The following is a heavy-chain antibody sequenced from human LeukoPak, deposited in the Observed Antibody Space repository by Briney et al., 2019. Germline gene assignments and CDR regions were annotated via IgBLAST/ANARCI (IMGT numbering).Heavy chain of an antibody. CDR3: ARDLSFDWFPYYFDY. V-gene: IGHV4-39*07. J-gene: IGHJ4*02. CDR2: IFYSGNT. D-gene: IGHD3-9*01. CDR1: SGSVSNSHYY. Sequence: ETLSLTCTVSSGSVSNSHYYWAWVRQPPGKGLEWLGSIFYSGNTHYNPSLKSPVTISIDTSKNQFSLKVSSVTAADTAIYYCARDLSFDWFPYYFDYWGQGILVTVSS.